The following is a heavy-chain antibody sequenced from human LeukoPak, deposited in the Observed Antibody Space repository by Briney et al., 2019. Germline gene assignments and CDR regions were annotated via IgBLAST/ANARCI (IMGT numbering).Heavy chain of an antibody. CDR2: IIPIFGTA. Sequence: SVKVSCKASGGTFSSYAISWVRQAPGQGLEWMGGIIPIFGTANYAQKFQGRVTITTDESTSTAYMELSSLRSEDTAVYYCAGAPTDSSGYSHFDYWGQGTLVTVSS. CDR3: AGAPTDSSGYSHFDY. V-gene: IGHV1-69*05. CDR1: GGTFSSYA. D-gene: IGHD3-22*01. J-gene: IGHJ4*02.